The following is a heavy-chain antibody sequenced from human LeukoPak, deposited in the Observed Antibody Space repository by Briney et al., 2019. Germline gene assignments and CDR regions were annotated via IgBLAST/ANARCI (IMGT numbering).Heavy chain of an antibody. CDR1: GGSISSYY. D-gene: IGHD3-10*01. Sequence: SETLSLTCTVSGGSISSYYWSWIRQPAGKGLEWIGRIYTSGSTNYNPSLKSRVTMSVDTSKNQFSLKLSSVTAADTAVYYCARDLPYGSGSYPDYWGQGTLVTASS. CDR3: ARDLPYGSGSYPDY. J-gene: IGHJ4*02. CDR2: IYTSGST. V-gene: IGHV4-4*07.